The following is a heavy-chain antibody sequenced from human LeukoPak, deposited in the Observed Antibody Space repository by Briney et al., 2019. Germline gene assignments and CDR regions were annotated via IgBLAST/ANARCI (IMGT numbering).Heavy chain of an antibody. CDR2: INPSAGST. D-gene: IGHD5/OR15-5a*01. J-gene: IGHJ4*02. V-gene: IGHV1-46*01. CDR3: ARGDIVSMYYFDY. CDR1: GYTFTSYY. Sequence: WASVTVSCKASGYTFTSYYMHWVRQAPGQGLEWMGIINPSAGSTSYAQKFQGRVTMTRDMSTSSVYMELSSLRSEDTAVYYCARGDIVSMYYFDYWGQGTLVTVSS.